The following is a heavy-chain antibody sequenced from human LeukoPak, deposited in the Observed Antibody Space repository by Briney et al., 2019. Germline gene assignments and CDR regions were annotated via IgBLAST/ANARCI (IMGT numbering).Heavy chain of an antibody. CDR1: VLTFSSYA. CDR2: ICGSGGST. Sequence: PGGSLRLSCAASVLTFSSYAMSGVRQAPGKGVEWVSAICGSGGSTYYADSVKGRFTISRDNSKNTLYLQMNSLRAEDTAIYYCAKEGYGDYHTIDYWGQATLVTVSS. V-gene: IGHV3-23*01. CDR3: AKEGYGDYHTIDY. D-gene: IGHD4-17*01. J-gene: IGHJ4*02.